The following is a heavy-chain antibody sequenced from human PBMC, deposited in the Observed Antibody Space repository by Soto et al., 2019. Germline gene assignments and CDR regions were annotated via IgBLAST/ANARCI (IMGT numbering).Heavy chain of an antibody. CDR1: GFTFRSYA. D-gene: IGHD2-21*02. V-gene: IGHV3-23*01. J-gene: IGHJ6*02. CDR3: AKSRDIYYGMDV. CDR2: IGGRGGNT. Sequence: GGSLRLSCAASGFTFRSYAMSWVRQAPGKGLEWVSTIGGRGGNTYYADSVKGRFTISRDNSKNTLFLQMDSLRAEDTALYYCAKSRDIYYGMDVWGQGTTVTVPS.